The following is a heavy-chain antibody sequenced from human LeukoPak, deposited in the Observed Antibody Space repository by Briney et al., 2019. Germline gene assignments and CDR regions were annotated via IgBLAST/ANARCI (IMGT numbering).Heavy chain of an antibody. V-gene: IGHV4-59*08. CDR1: GGSISGYY. D-gene: IGHD4-23*01. J-gene: IGHJ3*02. CDR3: ARSGTRSGGAFDI. Sequence: SETLSLTCTVSGGSISGYYWSWIRQSPGKGLEWIAYVYSSGSTNYNPSLYSRVTISLDTSKNQFSLKLSSVTAADTAVYFCARSGTRSGGAFDIWGQGTMVTVSS. CDR2: VYSSGST.